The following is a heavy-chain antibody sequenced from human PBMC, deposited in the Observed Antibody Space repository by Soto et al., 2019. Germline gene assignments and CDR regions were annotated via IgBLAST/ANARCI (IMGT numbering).Heavy chain of an antibody. CDR2: INTGNGNT. CDR1: GYTFTRYA. J-gene: IGHJ5*02. V-gene: IGHV1-3*04. Sequence: ASVKVSCKASGYTFTRYAMHWVRQAPGQGLEWMGWINTGNGNTHYSQKFQGRVTFTRDASATTAYMELSGLTSEDTAVYYCARNVDYFDPWGQGTLVTVSS. CDR3: ARNVDYFDP. D-gene: IGHD4-17*01.